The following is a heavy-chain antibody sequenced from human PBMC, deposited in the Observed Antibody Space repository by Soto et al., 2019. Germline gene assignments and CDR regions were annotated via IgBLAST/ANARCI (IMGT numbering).Heavy chain of an antibody. J-gene: IGHJ5*02. D-gene: IGHD2-21*01. Sequence: QVQLVESGGGVVQPGRSLRLSCAASGFTFSSDGMHWVRQAPGKGLEWVAVISYDGSSQYYAVSVQGRFAISRDNSKNTLYLQMNSLRPEDTARYYCAKANAHIPFDPWGQGTLVTVSS. V-gene: IGHV3-30*18. CDR1: GFTFSSDG. CDR2: ISYDGSSQ. CDR3: AKANAHIPFDP.